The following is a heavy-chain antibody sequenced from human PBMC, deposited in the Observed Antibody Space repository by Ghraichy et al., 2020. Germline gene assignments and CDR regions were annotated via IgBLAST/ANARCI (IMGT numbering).Heavy chain of an antibody. CDR1: RYSFTSYW. D-gene: IGHD2-15*01. V-gene: IGHV5-51*01. CDR3: ARHPGGLGYCSGGSCYPAEYYFDY. Sequence: GESLNISCKGSRYSFTSYWIGWVRQMPGKGLEWMGIIYPGDSDTRYSPSFQGQVTIPADKSISTAYLQWSSLKASDTAMYYYARHPGGLGYCSGGSCYPAEYYFDYWGQGTLVAVSS. J-gene: IGHJ4*02. CDR2: IYPGDSDT.